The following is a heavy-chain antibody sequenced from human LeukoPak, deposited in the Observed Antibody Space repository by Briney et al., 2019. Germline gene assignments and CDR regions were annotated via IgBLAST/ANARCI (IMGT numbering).Heavy chain of an antibody. CDR1: GFSFPNYA. D-gene: IGHD4-17*01. V-gene: IGHV3-23*01. J-gene: IGHJ3*02. CDR2: INPARNT. CDR3: AKDGDYAPGAFDI. Sequence: GGSLRLSCAASGFSFPNYAMAWVRQAPGKGLEWVSTINPARNTYYADSVKGRFTISRDKSKNTLYLQMNSLRAEDTAVYYCAKDGDYAPGAFDIWGQGTMVTVSS.